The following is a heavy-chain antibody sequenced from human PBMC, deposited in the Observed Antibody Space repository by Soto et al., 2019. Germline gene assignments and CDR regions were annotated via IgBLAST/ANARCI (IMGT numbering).Heavy chain of an antibody. CDR1: GASVSTGAYY. D-gene: IGHD5-18*01. J-gene: IGHJ5*02. Sequence: PSETLSLTCTVSGASVSTGAYYWGWVRQRPGRGLEWIGYVYESGYTYYNMSLKSRLTISLDRSNNQFSLGLTSVTAADTAVYYCVRALRPTAMVYPWFAPWGQGTPVTVSS. CDR2: VYESGYT. V-gene: IGHV4-31*03. CDR3: VRALRPTAMVYPWFAP.